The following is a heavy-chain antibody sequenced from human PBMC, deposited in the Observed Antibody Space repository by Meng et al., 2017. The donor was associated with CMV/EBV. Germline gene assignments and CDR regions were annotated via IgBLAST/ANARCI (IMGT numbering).Heavy chain of an antibody. CDR1: SISSGDYY. J-gene: IGHJ5*02. CDR3: ARVSGYCGGDCPQVWFDP. Sequence: SISSGDYYSSWLRQPPGKGLEWIGYIYYSGSTYYNPSLKRRVTISVDTTKNQFSLKLSSGTAADTAVYYCARVSGYCGGDCPQVWFDPWGQGTLVTVSS. D-gene: IGHD2-21*01. V-gene: IGHV4-30-4*08. CDR2: IYYSGST.